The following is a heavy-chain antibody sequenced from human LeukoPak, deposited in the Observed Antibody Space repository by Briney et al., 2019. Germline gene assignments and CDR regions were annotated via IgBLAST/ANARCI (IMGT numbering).Heavy chain of an antibody. J-gene: IGHJ4*02. CDR1: GFTFSSYA. CDR3: ATQGGGKKYYFDY. D-gene: IGHD3-16*01. CDR2: NTVSGGNT. V-gene: IGHV3-23*01. Sequence: TGGSLRLSCAASGFTFSSYAMGWVRQAPGKGLEWVSGNTVSGGNTHYADSVKGRFTISRDNSKNTLYLQMNSLRAEDTAVYYCATQGGGKKYYFDYWGQGTLVTVSS.